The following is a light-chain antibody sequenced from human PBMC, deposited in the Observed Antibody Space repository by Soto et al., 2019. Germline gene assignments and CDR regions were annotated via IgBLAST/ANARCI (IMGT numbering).Light chain of an antibody. J-gene: IGKJ5*01. Sequence: EIVLTQSPATLSLSPGERATLSCRASQSVSSYLAWYQQKPGQAPRLLIYDASNRATGIPARFSGSGSGTYFSLTISSLETEDFAFYYCQQRSNWPPVTFGQGTRLEIK. CDR3: QQRSNWPPVT. V-gene: IGKV3-11*01. CDR1: QSVSSY. CDR2: DAS.